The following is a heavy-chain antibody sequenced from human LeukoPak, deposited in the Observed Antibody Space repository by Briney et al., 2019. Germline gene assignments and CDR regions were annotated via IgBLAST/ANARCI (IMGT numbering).Heavy chain of an antibody. D-gene: IGHD6-13*01. CDR2: ISGSGGST. CDR1: GFTFSSYG. Sequence: TGGSLRLSCAASGFTFSSYGMSWVRQAPGKGLEWVSAISGSGGSTYYADSVKGRFTISRDNSKNTLYLQMNSLRAEDTAVYYCAKVIAAAPNWFDPWGQGTLVTVSS. CDR3: AKVIAAAPNWFDP. V-gene: IGHV3-23*01. J-gene: IGHJ5*02.